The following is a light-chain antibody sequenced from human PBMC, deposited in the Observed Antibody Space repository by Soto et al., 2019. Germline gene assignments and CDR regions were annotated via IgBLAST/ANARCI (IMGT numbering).Light chain of an antibody. CDR2: EVS. CDR3: CAYSAGNSLLV. Sequence: QSALTQPASVSGSPGQTITISCTGTRTDIGGYNLVSWYQHHPGKAPKLLIHEVSNRPSGISNRFSGSKSDNMASLTISGLRXEDESDYYCCAYSAGNSLLVFGSGTKV. V-gene: IGLV2-14*01. J-gene: IGLJ1*01. CDR1: RTDIGGYNL.